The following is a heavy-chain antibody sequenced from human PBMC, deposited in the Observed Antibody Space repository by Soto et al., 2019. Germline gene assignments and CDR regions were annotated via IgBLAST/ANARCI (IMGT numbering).Heavy chain of an antibody. V-gene: IGHV3-15*01. Sequence: EAQVVESGGGLVKPGGSLRLSCATSGFTFNNAWMSWVRQAPGKGLEWVGRIKSKSDGGTPDYAAPVKGRFIISRDDSRSTLYLQIISLKTEDTAVYYCSTSANDYDTRRYRGYFDVWGRGTLVTVSS. J-gene: IGHJ2*01. CDR3: STSANDYDTRRYRGYFDV. CDR2: IKSKSDGGTP. CDR1: GFTFNNAW. D-gene: IGHD3-22*01.